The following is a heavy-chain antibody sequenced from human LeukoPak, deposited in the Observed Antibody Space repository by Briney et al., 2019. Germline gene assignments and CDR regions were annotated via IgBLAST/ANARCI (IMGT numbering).Heavy chain of an antibody. CDR2: ITGSGDYT. J-gene: IGHJ4*02. CDR1: GFTFSGYA. V-gene: IGHV3-23*01. D-gene: IGHD3-22*01. Sequence: GGSLRLSCAASGFTFSGYAMTWVRQAPGKGLEWVSSITGSGDYTYYIDSVKGRFTISRDNSKNILYLQMNSLRGEDTALCYCAKDGLYYDGSAHVYYFDYWGQGTLVAVSS. CDR3: AKDGLYYDGSAHVYYFDY.